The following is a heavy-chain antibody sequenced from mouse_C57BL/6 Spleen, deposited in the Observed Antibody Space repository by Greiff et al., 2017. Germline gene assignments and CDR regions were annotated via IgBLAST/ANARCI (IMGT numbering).Heavy chain of an antibody. CDR1: GFTFSSYG. J-gene: IGHJ1*03. V-gene: IGHV5-6*01. CDR2: ISSGGSYT. D-gene: IGHD1-1*01. Sequence: EVMLVESGGDLVKPGGSLKLSCAASGFTFSSYGMSWVRQTPDKRLEWVATISSGGSYTYYPDSVKGRFTISRDNAKNTLYLQMSSLKSEDTAMFYCAGHSTTDWYFDVWGTGTTVTVSS. CDR3: AGHSTTDWYFDV.